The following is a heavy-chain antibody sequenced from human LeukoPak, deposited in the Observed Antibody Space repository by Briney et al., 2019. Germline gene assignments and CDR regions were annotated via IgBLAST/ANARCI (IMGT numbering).Heavy chain of an antibody. Sequence: ASVKVSCKASDYTFTSYDINWVRQATGQGLEWMGWMNPNSGDTGYARKFQGRVTMTRDTSINTAYMELSSLTSEDTAVYYCARGTPSGWLGAVYWGQGTLVTVSS. CDR3: ARGTPSGWLGAVY. V-gene: IGHV1-8*01. CDR2: MNPNSGDT. D-gene: IGHD6-19*01. CDR1: DYTFTSYD. J-gene: IGHJ4*02.